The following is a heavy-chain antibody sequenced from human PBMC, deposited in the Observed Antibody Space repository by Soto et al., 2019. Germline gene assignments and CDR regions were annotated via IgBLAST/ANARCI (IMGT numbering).Heavy chain of an antibody. CDR3: AKDVVPDSIVDFEY. Sequence: EVQLLESGGDLVQPGGSLRLSCAASGFAFSIYAMSWVRQAPGKGLDWVSTIIGNGDTTYYADSVKGRFTISRDNSRNTLYLEMNSLRAEDTAVYYCAKDVVPDSIVDFEYWGQGTLVSVSS. D-gene: IGHD1-26*01. J-gene: IGHJ4*02. CDR2: IIGNGDTT. CDR1: GFAFSIYA. V-gene: IGHV3-23*01.